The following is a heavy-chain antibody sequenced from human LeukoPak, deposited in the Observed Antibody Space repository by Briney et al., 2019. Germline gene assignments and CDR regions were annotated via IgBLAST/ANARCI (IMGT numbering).Heavy chain of an antibody. J-gene: IGHJ4*02. V-gene: IGHV4-34*01. CDR2: INHSGST. D-gene: IGHD2-2*02. Sequence: PSETLSLTCAVYGGSFSGYYWSWIRQPPGKGLEWIGEINHSGSTSYNPSLKSRVTISVDTSKNQFSLKLSSVTAADTAVYYCARGQRRGIVVVPAAIRSFDYWGQGTLVTVSS. CDR3: ARGQRRGIVVVPAAIRSFDY. CDR1: GGSFSGYY.